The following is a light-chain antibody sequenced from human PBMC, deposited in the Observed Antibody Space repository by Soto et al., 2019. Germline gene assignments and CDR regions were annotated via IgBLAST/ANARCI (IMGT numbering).Light chain of an antibody. Sequence: DIQMAQSPSTQSASVGDRVAITCRASQSISTWLAWYQRKPGKAPKLLIYDASSLESGVPSRFSGSGSGTEFTLTISSLQPDDFATYYCQQYNSYSTFGQGTRLEIK. CDR3: QQYNSYST. J-gene: IGKJ5*01. CDR1: QSISTW. CDR2: DAS. V-gene: IGKV1-5*01.